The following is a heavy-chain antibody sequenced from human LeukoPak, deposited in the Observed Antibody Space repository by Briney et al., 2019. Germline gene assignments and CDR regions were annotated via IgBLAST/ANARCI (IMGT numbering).Heavy chain of an antibody. Sequence: GGSLRLSCTASGFTFSSYWMSWVRQAPGKGLEWVANIKEDGGEINYVDSVKGRFTISRDNAKDSLSLQMNSLRAEDTAVYYCASRYGDPGYWGQGTLVTVSS. J-gene: IGHJ4*02. CDR3: ASRYGDPGY. V-gene: IGHV3-7*01. CDR1: GFTFSSYW. CDR2: IKEDGGEI. D-gene: IGHD4-17*01.